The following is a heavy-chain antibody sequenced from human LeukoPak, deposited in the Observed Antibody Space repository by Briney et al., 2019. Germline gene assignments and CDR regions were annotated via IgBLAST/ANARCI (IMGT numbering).Heavy chain of an antibody. CDR3: ARYTAVAGTYDAFDI. D-gene: IGHD6-19*01. Sequence: GGSLRLSCAASGFTFSSYEMNWVRQAPGKGLEWVSYISSSGSTIYYADSVKGRFTISRDNAKNSLYLQVNSLRAEDTAVYYCARYTAVAGTYDAFDIWGQGTMVTVSS. CDR2: ISSSGSTI. V-gene: IGHV3-48*03. CDR1: GFTFSSYE. J-gene: IGHJ3*02.